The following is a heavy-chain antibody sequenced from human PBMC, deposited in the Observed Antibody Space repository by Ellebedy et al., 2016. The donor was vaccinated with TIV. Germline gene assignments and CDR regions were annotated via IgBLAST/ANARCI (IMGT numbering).Heavy chain of an antibody. CDR3: ARDRASGTYPNWFDP. V-gene: IGHV3-23*01. Sequence: GESLKISCAGSGFSFSNYAMHWVRQAPGEGLEWVSGLSGSGGTTHYADSVKGRFTISRYNSKNILYLQMTGLRAADTATYFCARDRASGTYPNWFDPWGRGTLVSVSS. CDR1: GFSFSNYA. CDR2: LSGSGGTT. D-gene: IGHD1-26*01. J-gene: IGHJ5*02.